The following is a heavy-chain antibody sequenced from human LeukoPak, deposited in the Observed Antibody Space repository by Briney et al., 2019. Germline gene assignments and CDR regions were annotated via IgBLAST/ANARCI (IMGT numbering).Heavy chain of an antibody. CDR1: GFTFSSSW. J-gene: IGHJ4*02. CDR2: INSDGSST. CDR3: AKDLFTGVYYYDSSGYPEGY. D-gene: IGHD3-22*01. Sequence: GGSLRLSCAASGFTFSSSWMHWVRQAPEKGLVWVSRINSDGSSTYYADSVKGRFTISRDNSKNTLYLQMNSLRAEDTAVYYCAKDLFTGVYYYDSSGYPEGYWGQGTLVTVSS. V-gene: IGHV3-74*01.